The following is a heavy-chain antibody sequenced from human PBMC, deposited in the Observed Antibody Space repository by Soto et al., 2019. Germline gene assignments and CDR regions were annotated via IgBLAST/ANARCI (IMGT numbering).Heavy chain of an antibody. D-gene: IGHD1-1*01. V-gene: IGHV1-69*08. J-gene: IGHJ4*02. CDR1: GGTFSSYT. Sequence: QVQLVQSGAEVKKPGSSVKVSCKASGGTFSSYTISWVRQAPGQGLEWMGRIIPILGIANYAQKFQGRVTITADRSTSTACMELSSLRSGDTAVCCCARERGSGTTFDCWGQGTLVTVSS. CDR3: ARERGSGTTFDC. CDR2: IIPILGIA.